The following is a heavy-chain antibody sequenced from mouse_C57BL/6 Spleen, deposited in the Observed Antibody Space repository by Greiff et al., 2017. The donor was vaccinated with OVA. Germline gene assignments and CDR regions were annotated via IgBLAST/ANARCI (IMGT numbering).Heavy chain of an antibody. Sequence: QVQLQQPGAELVKPGASVTLSCKASGYTFTSYWMQWVKQRPGQGLEWIGEIVPSDSYTNYNPKFKGKATLTVDTSSSTAYIHLSSLTSDDSAVYYCSRRLSRFYAMDYWGQGPSVTVAS. CDR2: IVPSDSYT. D-gene: IGHD2-14*01. V-gene: IGHV1-50*01. J-gene: IGHJ4*01. CDR1: GYTFTSYW. CDR3: SRRLSRFYAMDY.